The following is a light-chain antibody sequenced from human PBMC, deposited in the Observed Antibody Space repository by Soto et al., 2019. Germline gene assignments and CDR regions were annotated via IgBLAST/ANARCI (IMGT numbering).Light chain of an antibody. Sequence: DIPLTQSPSFLSAYVGDRVAITCRASRDISSHLVWYQQKPWEAPQLLIFPASTVQSGVPSRFSGSGSETEFTLTNNGLQPEDFATYYCQEFNCYPISFGQGTRVDIK. V-gene: IGKV1-9*01. CDR2: PAS. CDR1: RDISSH. J-gene: IGKJ5*01. CDR3: QEFNCYPIS.